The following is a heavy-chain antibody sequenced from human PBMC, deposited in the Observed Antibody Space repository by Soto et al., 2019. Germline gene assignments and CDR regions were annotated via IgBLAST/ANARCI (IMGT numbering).Heavy chain of an antibody. CDR3: ASHYDMWSGYLSPVDY. V-gene: IGHV3-64*04. CDR2: ISSKGDPT. J-gene: IGHJ4*02. Sequence: PGGPLRLSCSVSGFTFSNYAMHWVRQAPGKGLQYVSSISSKGDPTYYADYVKGRFTISRDNSKNSLYLEMNSLRDEDTAVYYCASHYDMWSGYLSPVDYWGQGTLVTVSS. D-gene: IGHD3-3*01. CDR1: GFTFSNYA.